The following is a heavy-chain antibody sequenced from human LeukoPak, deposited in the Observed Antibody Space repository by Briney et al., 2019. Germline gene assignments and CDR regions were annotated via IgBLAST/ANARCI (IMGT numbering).Heavy chain of an antibody. Sequence: GGTLRLSCAASGFIFSSHGMNWVRQAPGKGLEWVSGISPSGDITYYADSVKGRFTISRDNAKNSLYLQMNSLRAEDTAVYYCARGGSIAARLLDYWGQGTLVTVSS. J-gene: IGHJ4*02. CDR1: GFIFSSHG. CDR3: ARGGSIAARLLDY. V-gene: IGHV3-21*01. D-gene: IGHD6-6*01. CDR2: ISPSGDIT.